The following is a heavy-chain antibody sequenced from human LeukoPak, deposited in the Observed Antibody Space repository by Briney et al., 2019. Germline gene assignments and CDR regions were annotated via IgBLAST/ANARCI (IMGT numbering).Heavy chain of an antibody. J-gene: IGHJ4*02. CDR1: GGSISSYY. CDR3: ARQRSGSYSPYYYFDY. Sequence: SETLSLTCTVSGGSISSYYWSWIRQPPGKGLEWIGYIYYSGSTNYNPSLKSRVTISVDTSKDQFSLKLSSVTAADTAVYYCARQRSGSYSPYYYFDYWGQGTLVTVSS. V-gene: IGHV4-59*08. CDR2: IYYSGST. D-gene: IGHD1-26*01.